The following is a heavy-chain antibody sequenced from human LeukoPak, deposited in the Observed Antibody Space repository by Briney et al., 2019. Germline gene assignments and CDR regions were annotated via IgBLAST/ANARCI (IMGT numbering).Heavy chain of an antibody. V-gene: IGHV3-23*01. Sequence: GGSLRLSCAASGFTISTYGMSWVRQAPGKGLEWVSSISGGTTYYADSVKGRFTISRDNSKNTGSLQMNSLRAEDTAVYYCAKSVYHSGNYWGQGTLVTVSS. D-gene: IGHD3-10*01. CDR3: AKSVYHSGNY. CDR1: GFTISTYG. CDR2: ISGGTT. J-gene: IGHJ4*02.